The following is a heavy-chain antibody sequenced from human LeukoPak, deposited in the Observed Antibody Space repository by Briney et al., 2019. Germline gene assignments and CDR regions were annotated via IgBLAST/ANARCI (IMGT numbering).Heavy chain of an antibody. J-gene: IGHJ5*02. CDR1: GGSFSGYY. Sequence: SETLSLTCAVYGGSFSGYYWSWIRQPPGKGLEWIGEINHSGSTYYNPSLKSRVTISVDRSKNQFSLKLSSVTAADTAVYYCARGKIAMVRGVYSPDWFDPWGQGTLVTVSS. V-gene: IGHV4-34*01. CDR2: INHSGST. CDR3: ARGKIAMVRGVYSPDWFDP. D-gene: IGHD3-10*01.